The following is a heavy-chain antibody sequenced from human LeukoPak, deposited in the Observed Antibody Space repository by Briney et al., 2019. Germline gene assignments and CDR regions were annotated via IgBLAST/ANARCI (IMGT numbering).Heavy chain of an antibody. Sequence: PSETLSLTCTVSGGSISSSSYYWGWIRQPPGKGLEWIGSIYYSGSTYYNPSLKSRVTMSVDTSKNQFSLKLSSVTAADTAVYYCARDRSYSNYGEYYYYYMDVWGKGTTVTVSS. J-gene: IGHJ6*03. CDR2: IYYSGST. CDR1: GGSISSSSYY. V-gene: IGHV4-39*07. CDR3: ARDRSYSNYGEYYYYYMDV. D-gene: IGHD4-11*01.